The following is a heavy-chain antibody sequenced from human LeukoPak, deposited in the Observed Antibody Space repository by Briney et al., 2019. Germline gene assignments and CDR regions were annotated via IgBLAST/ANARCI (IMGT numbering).Heavy chain of an antibody. CDR3: ARLRIVAAGMRWFDP. CDR2: LNDSGST. J-gene: IGHJ5*02. V-gene: IGHV4-34*01. Sequence: ASETLSPTCAVYGGSFSGYYWSWIRQPPGKGLEWIGELNDSGSTNYNPSLKSRVTISVDTSKNQFSLKLSSVTAADTAVYYCARLRIVAAGMRWFDPWGQGTLVTVSS. D-gene: IGHD6-13*01. CDR1: GGSFSGYY.